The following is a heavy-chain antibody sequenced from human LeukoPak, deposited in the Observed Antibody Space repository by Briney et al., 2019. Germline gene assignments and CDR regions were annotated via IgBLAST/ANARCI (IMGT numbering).Heavy chain of an antibody. J-gene: IGHJ6*03. Sequence: GGSLRLSCAASGFNFSSYWMSWVRQAPGKGLEWVANIKQDGSEKYYVDSVKGRVTISRDNAKNSLYLQMNSLRAEDTAVYYCARAAAGSYCYYYYMDVWGKGTTVTVSS. CDR2: IKQDGSEK. D-gene: IGHD6-13*01. V-gene: IGHV3-7*01. CDR3: ARAAAGSYCYYYYMDV. CDR1: GFNFSSYW.